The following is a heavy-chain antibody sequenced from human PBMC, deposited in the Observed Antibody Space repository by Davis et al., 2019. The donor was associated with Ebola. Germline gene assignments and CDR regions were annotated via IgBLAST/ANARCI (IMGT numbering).Heavy chain of an antibody. Sequence: SGPTLVKLTQTLTLTCTFSGFSLPPRGVRVVWIRQPPGKALECLGLIFWHDDRRYSPSLKSRLTITKDTSKNQVVLSMTNMDPADTATYYCTRLAYTNGWFYFDYWGQGSLVTVSS. CDR1: GFSLPPRGVR. V-gene: IGHV2-5*01. J-gene: IGHJ4*02. CDR3: TRLAYTNGWFYFDY. CDR2: IFWHDDR. D-gene: IGHD2-8*01.